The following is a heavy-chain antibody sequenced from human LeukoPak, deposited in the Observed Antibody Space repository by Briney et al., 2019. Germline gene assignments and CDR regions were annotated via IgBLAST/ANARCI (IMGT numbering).Heavy chain of an antibody. J-gene: IGHJ4*02. CDR1: GFTFSSYA. V-gene: IGHV3-33*08. D-gene: IGHD4-11*01. CDR3: ARVADYSNSAHADY. CDR2: IWYDGSNK. Sequence: PGGSLRLSCAASGFTFSSYAMSWVRQAPGKGLEWVAVIWYDGSNKNYADSVKGRFTISRDNSKNTLYLQMNSLRAEDTAVYYCARVADYSNSAHADYWGQGTLVTVSS.